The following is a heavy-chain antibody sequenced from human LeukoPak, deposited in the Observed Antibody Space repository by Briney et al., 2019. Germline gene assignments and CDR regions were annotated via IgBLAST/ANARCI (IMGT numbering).Heavy chain of an antibody. CDR3: VSFYETY. D-gene: IGHD2/OR15-2a*01. CDR2: ISSSSSYI. V-gene: IGHV3-21*01. CDR1: GFTFSSYS. Sequence: GGSLRLSCAASGFTFSSYSMNWVRQAPGKGLEWVSSISSSSSYIYYADSVKGRFTISKDNAKNTVYLQMNNLRAEDTAVYYCVSFYETYWGRGTLVTVSS. J-gene: IGHJ4*02.